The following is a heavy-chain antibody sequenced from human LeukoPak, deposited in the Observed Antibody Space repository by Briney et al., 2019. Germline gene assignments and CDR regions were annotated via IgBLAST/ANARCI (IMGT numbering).Heavy chain of an antibody. J-gene: IGHJ4*02. D-gene: IGHD3-10*01. Sequence: KSSETLSLTCTVSGGSISSYYWSWIRQPPGKGLEWFGYIYYSGSTNYNPSLKSRVTISVDTSKNQFSLKLSSVTAADTAVYYCARIRDVGTMVRGVIFDYWGQGTLVTVSS. V-gene: IGHV4-59*01. CDR1: GGSISSYY. CDR3: ARIRDVGTMVRGVIFDY. CDR2: IYYSGST.